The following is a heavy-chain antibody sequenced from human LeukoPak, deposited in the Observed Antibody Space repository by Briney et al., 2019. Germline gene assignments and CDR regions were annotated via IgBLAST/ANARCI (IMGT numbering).Heavy chain of an antibody. CDR3: AREGIAAAFDY. J-gene: IGHJ4*02. D-gene: IGHD6-13*01. CDR1: GYSENFYG. V-gene: IGHV7-4-1*02. CDR2: INTNTGNP. Sequence: ASVKVSCKTSGYSENFYGITWVRQAPGQGLEWMGWINTNTGNPTYAQGFTGRFVFSLDTSVSTAYLQISSLKAEDTAVYYCAREGIAAAFDYWGQGTLVTVSS.